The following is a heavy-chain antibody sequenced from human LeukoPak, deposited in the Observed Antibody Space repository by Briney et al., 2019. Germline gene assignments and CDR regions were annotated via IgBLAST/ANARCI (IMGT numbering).Heavy chain of an antibody. CDR3: ARGFDPGDRPTGGYDY. J-gene: IGHJ4*02. CDR2: INHSGST. V-gene: IGHV4-61*09. CDR1: GGSISSGSYY. Sequence: SQTLSLTCTVSGGSISSGSYYWSWIRQPAGKGLEWIGEINHSGSTNYNPSLKSRVTISVDTSKNQFSLKLSSVTAADTAVYYCARGFDPGDRPTGGYDYWGQGTLVTVSS. D-gene: IGHD3-9*01.